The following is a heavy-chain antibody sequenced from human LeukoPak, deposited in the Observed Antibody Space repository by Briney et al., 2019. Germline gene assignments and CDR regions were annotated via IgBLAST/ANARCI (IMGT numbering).Heavy chain of an antibody. Sequence: ASVKVSCKASGYTFTGRYMHWVRQAPGQGLEWMGWINPNSGGTNYAQKFQGRVTMARDTSISTAYMELSSLRSDDTAVYYCARGSGRQQLWFDPWGQGTLVTVSS. V-gene: IGHV1-2*02. CDR3: ARGSGRQQLWFDP. CDR1: GYTFTGRY. CDR2: INPNSGGT. D-gene: IGHD6-13*01. J-gene: IGHJ5*02.